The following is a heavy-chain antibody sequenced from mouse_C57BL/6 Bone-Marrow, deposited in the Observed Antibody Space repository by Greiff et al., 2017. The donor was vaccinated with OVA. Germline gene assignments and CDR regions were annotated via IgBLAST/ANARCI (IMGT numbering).Heavy chain of an antibody. CDR2: INPYNGGT. Sequence: EVQLQQSGPVLVKPGASVKMSCKASGYTFTDYYMNWVKQSHGKSLEWIGVINPYNGGTSYNQKFKGKATLTVDKSSSTAYMELNSLTSEDSAVYYCARKEENYYGSSYDWYFDVWGTGTTVTVSS. D-gene: IGHD1-1*01. J-gene: IGHJ1*03. CDR3: ARKEENYYGSSYDWYFDV. V-gene: IGHV1-19*01. CDR1: GYTFTDYY.